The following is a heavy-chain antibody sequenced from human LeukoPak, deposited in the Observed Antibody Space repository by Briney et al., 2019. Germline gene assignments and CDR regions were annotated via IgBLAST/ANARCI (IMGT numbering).Heavy chain of an antibody. CDR2: INTDGSST. CDR1: GFTFSSYW. CDR3: TRDSGYNAFDI. J-gene: IGHJ3*02. Sequence: GGSLRLSCAASGFTFSSYWMHWVRQAPGKGLVWVSRINTDGSSTSYADSVKGRFTISRDNAKNTLYLQMNSLRAEDTAVYYCTRDSGYNAFDIWGQGTMVTVSS. V-gene: IGHV3-74*01. D-gene: IGHD5-12*01.